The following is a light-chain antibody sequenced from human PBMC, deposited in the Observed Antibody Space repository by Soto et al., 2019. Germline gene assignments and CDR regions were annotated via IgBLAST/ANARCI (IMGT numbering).Light chain of an antibody. CDR1: QGISTY. CDR2: AAA. Sequence: EIQMTQSPCSLSASVGDRATITCRASQGISTYLAWYQQKPGKVPQLLIYAAATVQSGVPSRFSGSGAGTDFTLTISSQQPEDVATYHCQQYHSALGGGTKVEIK. V-gene: IGKV1-27*01. CDR3: QQYHSA. J-gene: IGKJ4*01.